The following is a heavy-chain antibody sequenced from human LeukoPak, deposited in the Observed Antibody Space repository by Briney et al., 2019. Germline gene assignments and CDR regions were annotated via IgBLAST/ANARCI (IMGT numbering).Heavy chain of an antibody. CDR1: GFTFSSYW. J-gene: IGHJ4*02. Sequence: PGGSLRLSCAASGFTFSSYWMSWVRQAPGKGLEWVSAISGSGGSTYYADSVKGRFTISRDNSKNTLYLQMNSLRAEDTAVYYCAKGDGSGSYYNRGPFDYWGQGTLVTVS. V-gene: IGHV3-23*01. CDR2: ISGSGGST. CDR3: AKGDGSGSYYNRGPFDY. D-gene: IGHD3-10*01.